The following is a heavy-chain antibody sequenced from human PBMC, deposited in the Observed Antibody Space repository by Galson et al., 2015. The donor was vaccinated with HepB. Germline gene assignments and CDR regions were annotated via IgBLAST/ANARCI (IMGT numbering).Heavy chain of an antibody. V-gene: IGHV3-30*02. CDR3: AKDSEPGYSYGYVHYGMDV. CDR1: GFTFSSYG. CDR2: IRYDGSNK. Sequence: SLRLSCAASGFTFSSYGMHWVRQAPGKGLEWVAFIRYDGSNKYYADSVKGRFTISRDNSKNTLYLQMNSLRAEDTAVYYCAKDSEPGYSYGYVHYGMDVWGQGTTVTVSS. D-gene: IGHD5-18*01. J-gene: IGHJ6*02.